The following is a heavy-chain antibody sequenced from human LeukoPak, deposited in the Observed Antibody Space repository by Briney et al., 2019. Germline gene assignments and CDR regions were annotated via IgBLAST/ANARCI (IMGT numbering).Heavy chain of an antibody. Sequence: GGSLRLSCAASGFTFSSYGMHWVRQAPGKGLEWVAVISYDGSNKYYADSVKGRFTISRDNSKNTLYLQMNSLRAEDTAIYYCARPSSGWSLFDYWGQGTLVTVSS. J-gene: IGHJ4*02. CDR3: ARPSSGWSLFDY. CDR2: ISYDGSNK. D-gene: IGHD6-19*01. CDR1: GFTFSSYG. V-gene: IGHV3-30*03.